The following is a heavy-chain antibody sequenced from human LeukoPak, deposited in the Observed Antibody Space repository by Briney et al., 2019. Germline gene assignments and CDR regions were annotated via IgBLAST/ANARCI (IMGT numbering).Heavy chain of an antibody. J-gene: IGHJ4*02. CDR2: IHSDGST. D-gene: IGHD5-18*01. Sequence: QSGGSLRLSCAASGFIVSNNYMSWVRQAPGKGLEWVSIIHSDGSTYYADSVKGRFTISRDNSKNTLYLQMNSLKVEDTAVYYCARAERGYSYVIDYWGQGTLVTVSS. CDR1: GFIVSNNY. V-gene: IGHV3-53*01. CDR3: ARAERGYSYVIDY.